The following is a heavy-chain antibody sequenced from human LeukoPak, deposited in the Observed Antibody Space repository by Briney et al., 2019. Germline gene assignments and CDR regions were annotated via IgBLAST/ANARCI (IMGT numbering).Heavy chain of an antibody. J-gene: IGHJ4*02. CDR2: IIPIFGTA. CDR1: GGTFSSYA. D-gene: IGHD6-6*01. CDR3: ARGTGEYSSSSFGY. V-gene: IGHV1-69*13. Sequence: SVKVSCKASGGTFSSYAISWVRQAPGQGLEWMGGIIPIFGTANYAQKFQGRVTITADESASTAYMELSSLRSEDTAVYYCARGTGEYSSSSFGYWGQGTLVTVSS.